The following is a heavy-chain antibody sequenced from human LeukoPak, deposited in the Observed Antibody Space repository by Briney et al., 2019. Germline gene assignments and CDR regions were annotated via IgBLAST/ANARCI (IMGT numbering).Heavy chain of an antibody. CDR1: GFTVSSNY. V-gene: IGHV3-23*01. Sequence: GGSLRLSCAASGFTVSSNYMSWVRQAPGKGLEWVSAISGSGGNTYYADSVKGRFTISRDNSKNTLYLQMNSLRAEDTAVYYCAKDTRYSSSCRTPDYWGQGTLVTVSS. J-gene: IGHJ4*02. D-gene: IGHD6-6*01. CDR2: ISGSGGNT. CDR3: AKDTRYSSSCRTPDY.